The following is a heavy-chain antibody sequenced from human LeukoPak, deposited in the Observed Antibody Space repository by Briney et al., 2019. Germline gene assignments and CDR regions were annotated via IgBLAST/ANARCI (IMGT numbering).Heavy chain of an antibody. J-gene: IGHJ4*02. CDR3: ASLAVVATAGY. CDR2: ISYTGHTQ. Sequence: GRSLRLSCAASGFTFSSYGMHWVRQAPGKGLEWVAVISYTGHTQYYLDSVKGRFTISRDNSKNTLYLQMNSLRAEDTAVYYCASLAVVATAGYWGQGTLVTVSS. CDR1: GFTFSSYG. D-gene: IGHD6-19*01. V-gene: IGHV3-30*03.